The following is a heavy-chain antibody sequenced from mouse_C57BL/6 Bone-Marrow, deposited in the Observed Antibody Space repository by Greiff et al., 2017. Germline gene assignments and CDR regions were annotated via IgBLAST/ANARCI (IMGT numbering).Heavy chain of an antibody. D-gene: IGHD2-5*01. CDR1: GYTFTSYW. CDR3: ARPPYYSNTPFAY. Sequence: QVQLQQPGTELVKPGASVKLSCKASGYTFTSYWMHWVKQRPGQDLEWIGNINPSNGGTNYNAKFKSKSTLTVDKSSSTAYMQLSSLTSEDSAVYYCARPPYYSNTPFAYWGQGTLVTVSA. V-gene: IGHV1-53*01. J-gene: IGHJ3*01. CDR2: INPSNGGT.